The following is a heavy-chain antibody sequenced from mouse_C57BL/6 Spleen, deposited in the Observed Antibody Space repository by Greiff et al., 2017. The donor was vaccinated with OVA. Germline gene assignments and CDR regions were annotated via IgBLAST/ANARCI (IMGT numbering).Heavy chain of an antibody. Sequence: EVQLVESGGGLVQPKGSLKLSCAASGFSFNTYAMNWVRQAPGKGLEWVARIRSKSNNYATYYADSVKDRFTISRDDSESMLYLQMNNLKTEDTAIYYGVRHFERYYAMDYWGQGTSVTVSS. CDR2: IRSKSNNYAT. V-gene: IGHV10-1*01. CDR1: GFSFNTYA. CDR3: VRHFERYYAMDY. J-gene: IGHJ4*01.